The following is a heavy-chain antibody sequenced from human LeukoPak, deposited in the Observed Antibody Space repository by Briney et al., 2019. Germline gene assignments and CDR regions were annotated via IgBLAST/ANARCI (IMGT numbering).Heavy chain of an antibody. J-gene: IGHJ3*02. D-gene: IGHD6-19*01. CDR1: GFTFSHHA. CDR2: ISGGGGST. Sequence: GGSLRLSCAASGFTFSHHAMSWARQAPGKGLEWVAAISGGGGSTYYADYVKGRFTISRHNSQDALYLQMNTLRTEDTAVYYCAKVGSGSGDGFDSWGQGTMVTVSS. V-gene: IGHV3-23*01. CDR3: AKVGSGSGDGFDS.